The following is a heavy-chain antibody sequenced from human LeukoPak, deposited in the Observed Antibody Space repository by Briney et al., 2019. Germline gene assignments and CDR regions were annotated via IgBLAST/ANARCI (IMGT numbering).Heavy chain of an antibody. J-gene: IGHJ5*02. Sequence: SQTLSLTCTVSGGSIGSGNYYWNWIRQTPGKGLEWIGYISHSGTTSSNPSLKRPATISIDTTNSQFSLKLRSVTAAEPAVYYCARLPAHYCSSTSCDDGWFDPWGQGTLVTVSS. V-gene: IGHV4-61*09. CDR2: ISHSGTT. CDR1: GGSIGSGNYY. D-gene: IGHD2-2*01. CDR3: ARLPAHYCSSTSCDDGWFDP.